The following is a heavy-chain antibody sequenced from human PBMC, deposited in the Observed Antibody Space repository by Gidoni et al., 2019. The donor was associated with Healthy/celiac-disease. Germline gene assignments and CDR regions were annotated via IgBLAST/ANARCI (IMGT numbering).Heavy chain of an antibody. J-gene: IGHJ4*02. CDR1: GFTFSSYG. D-gene: IGHD7-27*01. CDR3: ARDLGRGAPFDY. Sequence: QVQLVASGGGVVQPGRSLRLSCAASGFTFSSYGLHWVRQAPGKGLEWVAVIWYDGSNKYYADCVKGRFTIARDNSKNTLYLQMNSLRAEDTAVYYCARDLGRGAPFDYWGQGTLVTVSS. V-gene: IGHV3-33*01. CDR2: IWYDGSNK.